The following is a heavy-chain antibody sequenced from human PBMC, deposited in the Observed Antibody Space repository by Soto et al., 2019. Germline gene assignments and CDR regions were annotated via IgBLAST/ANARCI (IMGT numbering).Heavy chain of an antibody. D-gene: IGHD2-15*01. Sequence: SETLSLTYTVSGGSISSYYWSWIRQPPGKGLEWIGYIYYSGSTNYNPSLKSRVTISVDTSKNQFSLKLSSVTAADTAVYYCARGAYCSGGSCFGGLDYWGQGTLVTVSS. V-gene: IGHV4-59*01. J-gene: IGHJ4*02. CDR3: ARGAYCSGGSCFGGLDY. CDR1: GGSISSYY. CDR2: IYYSGST.